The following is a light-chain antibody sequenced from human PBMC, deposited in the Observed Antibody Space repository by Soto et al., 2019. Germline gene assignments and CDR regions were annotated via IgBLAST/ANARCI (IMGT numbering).Light chain of an antibody. CDR3: AAWDDSLRGVV. Sequence: QPVLTQPPSASATPGQRVTISCSGSTSNIEKFYVYWYQQLPGTAPKLLVYRDNQRPSGVPDRFSGSKSDTSASLAISGLRSDDEADYYCAAWDDSLRGVVFGGGTKLTVL. CDR1: TSNIEKFY. J-gene: IGLJ2*01. CDR2: RDN. V-gene: IGLV1-47*01.